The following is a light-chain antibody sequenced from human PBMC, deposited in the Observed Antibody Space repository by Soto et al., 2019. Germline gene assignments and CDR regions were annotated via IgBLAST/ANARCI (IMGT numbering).Light chain of an antibody. Sequence: QSALTQPASVSGSPGQSITMSCTGTSSDIGGYNYVSWYQQRPGKAPKLRIYDVSDRPSGVSDRFSGSKSGNTASLTISGLQSEDEADYSCSSYTTSSTWVFGGGTKLTVL. CDR2: DVS. V-gene: IGLV2-14*03. CDR1: SSDIGGYNY. J-gene: IGLJ3*02. CDR3: SSYTTSSTWV.